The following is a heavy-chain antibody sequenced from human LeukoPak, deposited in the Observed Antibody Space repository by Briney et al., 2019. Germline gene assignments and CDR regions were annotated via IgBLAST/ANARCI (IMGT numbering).Heavy chain of an antibody. J-gene: IGHJ4*02. CDR2: IYSGGST. D-gene: IGHD5-24*01. V-gene: IGHV3-53*05. CDR1: GFTVSSNY. CDR3: AGGKWVEMATGFDY. Sequence: GGSLRLSCAASGFTVSSNYMSWVRQAPGKGLEWVSVIYSGGSTYYADSVKGRFTISRDNSKNTLYLQMGSLRAEDMAVYYCAGGKWVEMATGFDYWGQGTLVTVSS.